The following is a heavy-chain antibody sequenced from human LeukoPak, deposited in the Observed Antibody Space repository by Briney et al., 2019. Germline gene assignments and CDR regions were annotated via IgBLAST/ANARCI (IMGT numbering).Heavy chain of an antibody. J-gene: IGHJ5*02. V-gene: IGHV3-7*01. Sequence: GESLRPSCAASGFTFTTYWMGWVRQAPGKGLEWVANIKQDGSEQYYVDSVKGRFTISRDNAKNSLSLQMNSLRAEDTAVYYCARPLMYYYGSETYFWFDPWGQGTLVTVSS. CDR1: GFTFTTYW. CDR2: IKQDGSEQ. D-gene: IGHD3-10*01. CDR3: ARPLMYYYGSETYFWFDP.